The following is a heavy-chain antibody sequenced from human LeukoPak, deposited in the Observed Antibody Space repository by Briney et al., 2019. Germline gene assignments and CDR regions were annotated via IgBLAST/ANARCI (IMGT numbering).Heavy chain of an antibody. J-gene: IGHJ4*02. CDR1: GGSISSGDYY. CDR3: ARVSSSWTYIDY. V-gene: IGHV4-30-4*01. CDR2: IYYSGST. D-gene: IGHD6-13*01. Sequence: PSETLSLTCTVSGGSISSGDYYWTWIRQPPGKGLEWIGYIYYSGSTYYNPSLKSRVTISVDTSKNQFSLKLSSVTAADTAVYYCARVSSSWTYIDYWGQGTLVTVSS.